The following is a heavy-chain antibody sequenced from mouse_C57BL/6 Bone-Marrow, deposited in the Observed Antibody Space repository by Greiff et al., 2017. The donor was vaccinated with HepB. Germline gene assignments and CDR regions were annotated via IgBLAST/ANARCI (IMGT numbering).Heavy chain of an antibody. Sequence: QVQLQQPGAELVRPGSSVKLSCKASGYTFTSYWMDWVKQRPGQGLEWIGNIYPSDSETHYNQKFKDKATLTVDKSSSTAYMQLSSLTSEDPAVYYCARFITTVDYAMDYWGQGTSVTVSS. V-gene: IGHV1-61*01. J-gene: IGHJ4*01. CDR1: GYTFTSYW. CDR3: ARFITTVDYAMDY. D-gene: IGHD1-1*01. CDR2: IYPSDSET.